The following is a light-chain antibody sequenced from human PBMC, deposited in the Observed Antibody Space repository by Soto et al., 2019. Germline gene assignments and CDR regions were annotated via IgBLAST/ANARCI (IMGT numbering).Light chain of an antibody. Sequence: DIQMTQSPSSLSASVGERVTITCRASQAITDYLAWFQQRPGQAPKSLIYAASSLQSGVPSRFSGSGSGTVFTLTINNIQPEDFATYYCQHYRTCPWTFGPGTTVDIK. CDR3: QHYRTCPWT. J-gene: IGKJ1*01. CDR1: QAITDY. V-gene: IGKV1-16*01. CDR2: AAS.